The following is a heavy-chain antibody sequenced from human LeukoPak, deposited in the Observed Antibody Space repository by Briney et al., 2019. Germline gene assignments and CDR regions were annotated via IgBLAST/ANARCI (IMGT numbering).Heavy chain of an antibody. CDR3: ARDRRIAVAGD. Sequence: PSETLSLTCAVSGYSISSGYYWGWIRQPPGKGLEWIGSIYHSGSTYYNPSLKSRVTISVDTSKNQFSLKLSSVTAADTAVYYCARDRRIAVAGDWGQGTLVTVSS. V-gene: IGHV4-38-2*02. CDR1: GYSISSGYY. J-gene: IGHJ4*02. CDR2: IYHSGST. D-gene: IGHD6-19*01.